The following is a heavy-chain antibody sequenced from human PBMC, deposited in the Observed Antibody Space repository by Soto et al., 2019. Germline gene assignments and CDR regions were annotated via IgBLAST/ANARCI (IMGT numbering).Heavy chain of an antibody. V-gene: IGHV4-39*01. CDR3: ARFRGDFMWGRSGAAFDI. D-gene: IGHD3-16*01. CDR2: IYYRGST. CDR1: GGSISSSSYY. Sequence: QLQLQESGPGLVKPSETLSLTCTVSGGSISSSSYYWGWIRQPPGKGLEWIGSIYYRGSTYYNPSVQRRVTISVDTSKNQFSLKLSSVTAADTAVYYWARFRGDFMWGRSGAAFDIWGQGTMVTVSS. J-gene: IGHJ3*02.